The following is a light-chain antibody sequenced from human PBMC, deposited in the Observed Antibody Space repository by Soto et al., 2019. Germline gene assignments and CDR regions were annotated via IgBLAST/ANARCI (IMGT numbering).Light chain of an antibody. CDR1: QSVSSY. Sequence: MGLTQSPATLSLSPGERATLSCRASQSVSSYLAWYQQKPGQAPRLLIYDASNRATGIPARFSGSGSGTDFTLTISSLEPEDFAVYYCQQRRTFGQGTKVDIK. CDR3: QQRRT. J-gene: IGKJ1*01. CDR2: DAS. V-gene: IGKV3-11*01.